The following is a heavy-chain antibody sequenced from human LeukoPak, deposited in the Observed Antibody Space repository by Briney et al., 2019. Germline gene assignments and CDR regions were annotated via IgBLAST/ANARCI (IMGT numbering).Heavy chain of an antibody. V-gene: IGHV1-46*01. Sequence: ASVKVSCKASGHTFTTFYMHWVRQAPGQGLEWMGIINPSSGSTSYAQKFQGRVTMTRDTFTSTVYMELSSLRSEDTAVYYCARVPWANYYDIYFDYWGQGTLVTVSS. CDR1: GHTFTTFY. CDR3: ARVPWANYYDIYFDY. J-gene: IGHJ4*02. D-gene: IGHD3-22*01. CDR2: INPSSGST.